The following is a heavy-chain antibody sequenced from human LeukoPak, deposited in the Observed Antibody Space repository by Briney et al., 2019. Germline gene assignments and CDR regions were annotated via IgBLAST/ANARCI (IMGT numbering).Heavy chain of an antibody. D-gene: IGHD3-22*01. CDR2: IRYDGSNK. J-gene: IGHJ4*02. V-gene: IGHV3-30*02. Sequence: GGSLRLSCAASGFTFSSYGMHWVRQAPGKGLEWVAFIRYDGSNKYYADSVKGRFTISRDNSKNTLYLQMNSLRAEDTAVYYCARDRYDSYYYDSSGTKFDYWGQGTLVTVSS. CDR1: GFTFSSYG. CDR3: ARDRYDSYYYDSSGTKFDY.